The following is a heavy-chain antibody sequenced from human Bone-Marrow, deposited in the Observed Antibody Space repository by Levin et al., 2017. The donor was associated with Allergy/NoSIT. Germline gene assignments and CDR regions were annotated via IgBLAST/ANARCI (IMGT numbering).Heavy chain of an antibody. J-gene: IGHJ6*03. CDR1: GGTFSSYA. CDR3: ARGGNGIAARPGYYYYYMDV. D-gene: IGHD6-6*01. CDR2: IIPIFGTA. V-gene: IGHV1-69*13. Sequence: GASVKVSCKASGGTFSSYAISWVRQAPGQGLEWMGGIIPIFGTANYAQKFQGRVTITADESTSTAYMELSSLRSEDTAVYYCARGGNGIAARPGYYYYYMDVWGKGTTVTVSS.